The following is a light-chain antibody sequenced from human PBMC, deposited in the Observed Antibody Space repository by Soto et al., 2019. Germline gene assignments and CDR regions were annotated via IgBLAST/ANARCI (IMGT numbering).Light chain of an antibody. CDR3: QQYNSYSRT. J-gene: IGKJ1*01. CDR1: QSISSW. CDR2: KAS. V-gene: IGKV1-5*03. Sequence: DIQMTQSPSTLSASVGDRVTITCRASQSISSWLAWYQQKPGKAPKLLISKASSLESGVPSRFSGSGSGTEFTLTITGLQPDDFATYYFQQYNSYSRTFGQGTKVEI.